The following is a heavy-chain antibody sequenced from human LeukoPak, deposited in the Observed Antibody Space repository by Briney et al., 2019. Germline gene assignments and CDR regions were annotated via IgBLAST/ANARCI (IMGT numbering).Heavy chain of an antibody. CDR2: MNPSSGLT. D-gene: IGHD2-21*01. Sequence: PAASVEVSCKTSGYTFTSYDINWVRQATGQGLEWMGWMNPSSGLTGYAQKFQGRVTMTRSTSISTAYMELSSLISEDTAVYFCARGEASLDHEYFQHWGQGTLVTVSS. CDR3: ARGEASLDHEYFQH. CDR1: GYTFTSYD. V-gene: IGHV1-8*01. J-gene: IGHJ1*01.